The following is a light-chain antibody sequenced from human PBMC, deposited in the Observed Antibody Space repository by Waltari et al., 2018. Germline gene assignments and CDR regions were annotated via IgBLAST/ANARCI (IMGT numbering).Light chain of an antibody. CDR2: DAS. J-gene: IGKJ3*01. Sequence: DIQMTQSPSSLSASVGDRISITCRTSQRLTNWLAWYQPKPGKAPEVLIYDASSLESGVPSRFSGSGSGTEFTLTISSLQPDDSATYFCQQYDSYPFTFGPGTKVDVK. CDR3: QQYDSYPFT. V-gene: IGKV1-5*01. CDR1: QRLTNW.